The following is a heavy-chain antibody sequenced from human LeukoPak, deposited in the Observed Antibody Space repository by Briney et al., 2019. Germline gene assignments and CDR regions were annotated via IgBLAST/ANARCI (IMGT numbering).Heavy chain of an antibody. CDR3: ATSGYYRGYFDY. Sequence: ASVKVSCTASGYTFTSYGISWVRQAPGQGLEWMGWISAYNGNTNYAQKLQGRVTMTTDTSTSTAYMELRSLRSDDTAVYYCATSGYYRGYFDYWGQGTLVTVSS. J-gene: IGHJ4*02. D-gene: IGHD3-3*01. V-gene: IGHV1-18*01. CDR1: GYTFTSYG. CDR2: ISAYNGNT.